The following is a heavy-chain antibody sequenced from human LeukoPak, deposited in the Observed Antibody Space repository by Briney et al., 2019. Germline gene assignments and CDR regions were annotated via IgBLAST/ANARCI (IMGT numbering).Heavy chain of an antibody. J-gene: IGHJ4*02. Sequence: ASVKVSCKASGYTFTSYYMHWVRQAPGQGLEWMGIINPSGGSTSYAQKLQGRVTMTTDTSTSTAYMELRSLRSDDTAVYYCARGNLRELDYWGQGTLVTVSS. D-gene: IGHD1-26*01. CDR1: GYTFTSYY. V-gene: IGHV1-46*01. CDR3: ARGNLRELDY. CDR2: INPSGGST.